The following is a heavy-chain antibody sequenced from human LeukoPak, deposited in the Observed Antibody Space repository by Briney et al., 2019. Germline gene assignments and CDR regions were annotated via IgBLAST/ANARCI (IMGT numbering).Heavy chain of an antibody. J-gene: IGHJ3*02. Sequence: GGSLRLSCAASGFTFNTYSMKWVRQATGKGLEWVSFISSGSSTLYYADAVEGRFTISRDNAKNSLFLQMNSRRAEDTAVYYCAREGYGSYAFDIWGQGTMVTVSS. CDR1: GFTFNTYS. CDR2: ISSGSSTL. V-gene: IGHV3-48*01. D-gene: IGHD3-10*01. CDR3: AREGYGSYAFDI.